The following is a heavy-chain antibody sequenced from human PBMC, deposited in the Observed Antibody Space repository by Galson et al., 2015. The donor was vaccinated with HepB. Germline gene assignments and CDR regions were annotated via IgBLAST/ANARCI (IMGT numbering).Heavy chain of an antibody. CDR3: ARETRFVVVPAATYYYYYMDV. CDR1: GGTFSSYA. J-gene: IGHJ6*03. D-gene: IGHD2-2*01. V-gene: IGHV1-69*01. Sequence: CKASGGTFSSYAISWVRQAPGQGLEWMGGIIPIFGTANYAQKFQGRVTITADESTGTAYMELSSLRSEDTAVYYCARETRFVVVPAATYYYYYMDVWGKGTTVTVSS. CDR2: IIPIFGTA.